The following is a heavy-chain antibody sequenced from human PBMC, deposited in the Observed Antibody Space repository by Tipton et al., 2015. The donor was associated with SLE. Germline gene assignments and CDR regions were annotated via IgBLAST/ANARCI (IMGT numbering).Heavy chain of an antibody. CDR1: GGSISSYY. CDR3: ARRDYSSGWDYFDH. V-gene: IGHV4-59*01. CDR2: IQITATT. J-gene: IGHJ4*02. D-gene: IGHD6-19*01. Sequence: TLSLTCTVSGGSISSYYWSWIRQPPGKGLEWIGHIQITATTNYNPSLKSRVTISVDTAKNQYSLKVNSVTAADTAVYFCARRDYSSGWDYFDHWGQGTLVTVSS.